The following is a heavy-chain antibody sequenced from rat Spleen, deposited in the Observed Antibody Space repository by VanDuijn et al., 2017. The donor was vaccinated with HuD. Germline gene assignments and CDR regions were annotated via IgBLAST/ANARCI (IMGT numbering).Heavy chain of an antibody. CDR3: ARQDNYVGFAY. Sequence: EVQLQESGPGLVKPSQSLSLTCSVTGYSISSAYRWNWIREFPGNKLEWMGYINSAGSTNYNPSLKSRISISRDTSKNQFFLQLNSLSTEDTATYYCARQDNYVGFAYWGQGTLVTVSS. CDR2: INSAGST. V-gene: IGHV3-3*01. J-gene: IGHJ3*01. D-gene: IGHD1-10*01. CDR1: GYSISSAYR.